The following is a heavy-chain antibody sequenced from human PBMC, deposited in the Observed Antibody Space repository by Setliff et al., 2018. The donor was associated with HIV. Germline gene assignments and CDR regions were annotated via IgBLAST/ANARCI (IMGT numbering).Heavy chain of an antibody. V-gene: IGHV4-61*03. CDR3: AQLGMVDDFDY. CDR1: GDSVSSRSYY. CDR2: IYYSGST. D-gene: IGHD1-1*01. J-gene: IGHJ4*02. Sequence: SETLSLTCTVSGDSVSSRSYYWSWIRQPPGKGLEWIGYIYYSGSTNYNPSLKSRVTISVDTSKNHFSLKLRSVTAADTAVYYCAQLGMVDDFDYWGQGTLVTAPQ.